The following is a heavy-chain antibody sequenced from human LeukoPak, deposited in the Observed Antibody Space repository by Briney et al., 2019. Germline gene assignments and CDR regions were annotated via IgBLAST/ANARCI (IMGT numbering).Heavy chain of an antibody. CDR1: GYTFANYG. CDR3: ARDAVSTTTVGGIDY. CDR2: ISGYSGNT. Sequence: ASVKVSCKASGYTFANYGISLVRQAPGQELEWMGWISGYSGNTKYAEKIQGRVTMTTDTSTSTTYVELRSLRSDDTAGYYCARDAVSTTTVGGIDYWGQGTLVTVSS. J-gene: IGHJ4*02. D-gene: IGHD5/OR15-5a*01. V-gene: IGHV1-18*01.